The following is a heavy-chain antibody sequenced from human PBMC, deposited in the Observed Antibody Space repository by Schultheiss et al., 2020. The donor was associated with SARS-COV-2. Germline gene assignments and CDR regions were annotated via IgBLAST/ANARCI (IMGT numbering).Heavy chain of an antibody. CDR3: ARGPLDIVVVPAARRHYYYMDV. V-gene: IGHV4-34*01. J-gene: IGHJ6*03. CDR1: SDSFSGYY. CDR2: INHSGST. D-gene: IGHD2-2*01. Sequence: SQTLSLTCAVYSDSFSGYYWTWIRQPPGKGLEWIGEINHSGSTNYNPSLKSRVTISVDTSKNQFSLKLSSVTAADTAVYYCARGPLDIVVVPAARRHYYYMDVWDKGTTVTVSS.